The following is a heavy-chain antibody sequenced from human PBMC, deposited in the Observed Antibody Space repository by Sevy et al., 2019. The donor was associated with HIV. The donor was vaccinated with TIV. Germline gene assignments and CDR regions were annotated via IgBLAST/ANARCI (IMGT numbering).Heavy chain of an antibody. J-gene: IGHJ6*02. CDR3: AKDEERPTSSHQYHYGMAV. CDR1: GFTVSRYD. CDR2: MSFDGSNK. V-gene: IGHV3-30*18. D-gene: IGHD2-2*01. Sequence: GGSLRLSCAVSGFTVSRYDMHWVRQAPGKGLEWVAVMSFDGSNKYYADSVKGRFTISRDNSKKTLYLQVNSLRAEDTAVYYCAKDEERPTSSHQYHYGMAVWGQGTTVSDSS.